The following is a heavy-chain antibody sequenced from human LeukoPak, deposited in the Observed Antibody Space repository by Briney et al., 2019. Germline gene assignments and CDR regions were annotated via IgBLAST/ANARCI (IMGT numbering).Heavy chain of an antibody. CDR3: ARQRTVSTTRGFDI. V-gene: IGHV4-30-2*01. J-gene: IGHJ3*02. D-gene: IGHD5/OR15-5a*01. CDR2: IYHSGST. CDR1: GDSIKNGAYT. Sequence: SQTLSLTCAVSGDSIKNGAYTWSWIRQPPGKGLEWIGDIYHSGSTNYNPSLKSRVTLSVDMSKNQFSLNLSSVTAADTAVYWCARQRTVSTTRGFDIWGQGTMVTVSS.